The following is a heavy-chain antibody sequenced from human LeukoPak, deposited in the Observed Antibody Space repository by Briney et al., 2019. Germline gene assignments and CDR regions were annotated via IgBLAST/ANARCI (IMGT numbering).Heavy chain of an antibody. CDR2: ITVLSGTT. D-gene: IGHD3-22*01. V-gene: IGHV1-69*05. CDR3: ARADYYDRQLDY. Sequence: GASVKVSCKASGGTFSSYAIAWVRQAPGQGLEWMGRITVLSGTTNYAQKFQDRVAITTDEPTSTAYMELRSLRSDDTAVYYCARADYYDRQLDYWGQGALVTVSS. CDR1: GGTFSSYA. J-gene: IGHJ4*02.